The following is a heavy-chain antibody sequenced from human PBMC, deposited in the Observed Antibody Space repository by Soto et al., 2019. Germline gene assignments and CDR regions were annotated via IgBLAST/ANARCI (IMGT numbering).Heavy chain of an antibody. V-gene: IGHV3-23*01. Sequence: LRLSCAASGFTFSSYAMSWVRQAPGKGLEWVSAISGSGGSTYYADSVKGRFTISIDTSKNQFSLKLSSVTATDTAVYYCARQRTTVVTQAYFDHWGQGALVTVSS. D-gene: IGHD2-21*02. J-gene: IGHJ4*02. CDR3: ARQRTTVVTQAYFDH. CDR2: ISGSGGST. CDR1: GFTFSSYA.